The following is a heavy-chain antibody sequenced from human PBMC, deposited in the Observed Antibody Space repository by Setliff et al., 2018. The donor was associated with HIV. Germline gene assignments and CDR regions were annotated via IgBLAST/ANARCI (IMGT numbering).Heavy chain of an antibody. V-gene: IGHV4-39*01. Sequence: SETLSLTCTVSGGSISSSSYYWGWIRQPPGKGLEWIGSIYYSGSTYYNPSLKSRVTISVDTSKNQFSLKLNSVTAADTAVYYCARGNYDILTGRAIYYYYYMDVWGKGTTVTVSS. J-gene: IGHJ6*03. CDR2: IYYSGST. CDR1: GGSISSSSYY. CDR3: ARGNYDILTGRAIYYYYYMDV. D-gene: IGHD3-9*01.